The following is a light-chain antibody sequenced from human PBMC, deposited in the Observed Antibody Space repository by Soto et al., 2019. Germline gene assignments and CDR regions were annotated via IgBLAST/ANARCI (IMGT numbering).Light chain of an antibody. CDR2: GAS. V-gene: IGKV1-12*01. Sequence: DIQMTQSPSSVSASVGDRVTITCRARQDFGDSLAWYQQKQGQAPNLXIHGASNLQSGVLSRFSGSGSGTEFTLTITSLQPEDFATYYCQQANSYTLTFGGGTQVDIK. J-gene: IGKJ4*01. CDR1: QDFGDS. CDR3: QQANSYTLT.